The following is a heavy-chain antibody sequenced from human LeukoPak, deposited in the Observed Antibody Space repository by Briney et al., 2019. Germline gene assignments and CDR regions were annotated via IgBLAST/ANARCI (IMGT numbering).Heavy chain of an antibody. V-gene: IGHV1-2*02. CDR3: ARVRGGYNSAIDY. D-gene: IGHD5-24*01. J-gene: IGHJ4*02. CDR2: INPNSGGT. Sequence: ASVKVSCKASGYTFTGYYMHWVRQAPGQGLEWMGWINPNSGGTNYAQKFQGRVTMTRDTSISTAYMELSRLRSDDTAVYYCARVRGGYNSAIDYWGQGTLVTVSS. CDR1: GYTFTGYY.